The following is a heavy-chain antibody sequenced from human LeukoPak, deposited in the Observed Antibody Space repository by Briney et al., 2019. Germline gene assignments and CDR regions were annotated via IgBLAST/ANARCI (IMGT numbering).Heavy chain of an antibody. V-gene: IGHV3-23*01. D-gene: IGHD2-2*01. Sequence: GGSLRLSCAASGFTFSSYAMSWVRQAPGKGLEWVSSISDAGGNTYYADSVKGRFTISRDNSKNTLYLQVNSLRAEDTAVYYCAKDLPSSNRYCSTTSCSLFDSWGQGTLVTVSS. CDR2: ISDAGGNT. CDR3: AKDLPSSNRYCSTTSCSLFDS. CDR1: GFTFSSYA. J-gene: IGHJ4*02.